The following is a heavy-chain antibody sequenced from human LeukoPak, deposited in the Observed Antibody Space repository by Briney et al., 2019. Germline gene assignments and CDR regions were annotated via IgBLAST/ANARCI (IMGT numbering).Heavy chain of an antibody. CDR2: ISAYNGNT. D-gene: IGHD3-22*01. V-gene: IGHV1-18*01. J-gene: IGHJ4*02. CDR1: GYTFTSYG. Sequence: ASVKVSCKASGYTFTSYGISWVRQAPAQGLEWMGWISAYNGNTHYAQKLQGRVTMTTDTSTSTVYMELRSLRSDVTAVYYCARGSPPRRNYDSRGYYSYYFDYWGQGTLVTVSS. CDR3: ARGSPPRRNYDSRGYYSYYFDY.